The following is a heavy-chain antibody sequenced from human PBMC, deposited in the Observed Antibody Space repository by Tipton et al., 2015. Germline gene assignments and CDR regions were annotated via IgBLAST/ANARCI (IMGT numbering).Heavy chain of an antibody. V-gene: IGHV3-11*01. CDR3: ARKRQRGYYDL. CDR1: GFSFRDFA. J-gene: IGHJ2*01. CDR2: ISNSGSTI. Sequence: SLRLSCAASGFSFRDFAMSWIRQAPGKGLEWVSYISNSGSTIYYADSVKGRFTISRDNAKNSLYLQLNSLRAEDTAVYYCARKRQRGYYDLWGRGTLVTVSS.